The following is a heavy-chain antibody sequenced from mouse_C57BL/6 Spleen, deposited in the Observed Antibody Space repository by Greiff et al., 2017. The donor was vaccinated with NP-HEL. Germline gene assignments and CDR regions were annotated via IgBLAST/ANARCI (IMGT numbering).Heavy chain of an antibody. D-gene: IGHD1-1*01. V-gene: IGHV2-2*01. Sequence: VQRVESGPGLVQPSQSLSITCTVSGFSLTSYGVHWVRQSPGKGLEWLGVIWSGGSTDYNAAFISRLSISKDNSKSQVFFKMNSLQADDTAIYYCARNYYDSYWYFDVWGTGTTVTVSS. CDR3: ARNYYDSYWYFDV. J-gene: IGHJ1*03. CDR2: IWSGGST. CDR1: GFSLTSYG.